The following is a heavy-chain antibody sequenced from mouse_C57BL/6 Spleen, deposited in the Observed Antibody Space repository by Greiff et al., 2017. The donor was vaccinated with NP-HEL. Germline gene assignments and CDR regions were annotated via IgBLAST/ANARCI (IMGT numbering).Heavy chain of an antibody. CDR1: GYTFTDHT. CDR3: ARGYDYDYWYFDV. J-gene: IGHJ1*03. V-gene: IGHV1-78*01. CDR2: FYPRDGST. D-gene: IGHD2-4*01. Sequence: QVQLQQSDAELVKPGASVKISCKVSGYTFTDHTIHWMKQRPEQGLEWIGYFYPRDGSTKYNEKFKGKATLTADKSSSTAYLQLNSLTSEDSAVYFCARGYDYDYWYFDVWGTGTTVTVSS.